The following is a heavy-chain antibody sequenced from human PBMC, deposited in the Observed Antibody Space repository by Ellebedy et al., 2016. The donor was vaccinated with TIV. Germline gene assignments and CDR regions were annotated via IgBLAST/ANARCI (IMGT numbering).Heavy chain of an antibody. J-gene: IGHJ4*02. Sequence: PGGSLRLSCAASGFSFSDYGMHWVRQAPGEGLEWVAFIWYDGTNEYYAESVKGRFTISRDNSKNTLFLQMTSLRVEDTAVYYCVRDLRWDWNGQRIDYWGQGSLVTVSS. D-gene: IGHD1-1*01. CDR3: VRDLRWDWNGQRIDY. CDR2: IWYDGTNE. V-gene: IGHV3-33*01. CDR1: GFSFSDYG.